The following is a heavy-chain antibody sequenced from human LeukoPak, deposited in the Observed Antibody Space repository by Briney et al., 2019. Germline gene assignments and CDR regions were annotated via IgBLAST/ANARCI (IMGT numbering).Heavy chain of an antibody. J-gene: IGHJ6*02. Sequence: NSSETLSLTCAVYGGSFSGYYWSWIRQPPGKGLEWIGEINHSGSTNYNPSLKSRVTISVDTSKNQFSLKLSSVTAADTAVYYCARYPLYGDYPPAFYGMDVWGQGAMVTVSS. CDR2: INHSGST. CDR1: GGSFSGYY. D-gene: IGHD4-17*01. CDR3: ARYPLYGDYPPAFYGMDV. V-gene: IGHV4-34*01.